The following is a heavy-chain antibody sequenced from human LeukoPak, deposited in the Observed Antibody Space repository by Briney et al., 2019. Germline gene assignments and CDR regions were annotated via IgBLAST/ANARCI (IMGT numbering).Heavy chain of an antibody. CDR1: GFTFSNYG. Sequence: GGSLRLSCAASGFTFSNYGMHWVRQAPGKGLEWVAFIRFDGTNKYYADSVKGRFTISRDNSKNTLYLQMNSLRVEDTAVYYCAKPLHLDRGYNYGPPLAYYYYYMDVWGKGTTVTVSS. D-gene: IGHD5-18*01. CDR2: IRFDGTNK. V-gene: IGHV3-30*02. CDR3: AKPLHLDRGYNYGPPLAYYYYYMDV. J-gene: IGHJ6*03.